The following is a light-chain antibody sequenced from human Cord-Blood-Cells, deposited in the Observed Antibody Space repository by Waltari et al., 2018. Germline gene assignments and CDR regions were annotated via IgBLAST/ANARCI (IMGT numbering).Light chain of an antibody. CDR2: EGS. CDR1: SSDVGSYTL. J-gene: IGLJ2*01. CDR3: CSYAGSSTDVV. Sequence: QSALTQPASVSGSPGQSITISCTGTSSDVGSYTLVSWYQQHPGKAPKLMIYEGSKRPSGVSKRFSGSKSGNTASLTISGLQAEDEADYYCCSYAGSSTDVVCGGGTKLTVL. V-gene: IGLV2-23*01.